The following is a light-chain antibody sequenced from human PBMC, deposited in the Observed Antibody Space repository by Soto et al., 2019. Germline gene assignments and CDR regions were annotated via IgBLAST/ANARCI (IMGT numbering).Light chain of an antibody. CDR2: NDN. CDR1: NSNIGRNT. CDR3: ATWDDSLNGSV. V-gene: IGLV1-44*01. J-gene: IGLJ1*01. Sequence: QAVVTQPPSASGTPGQRVAISCSGSNSNIGRNTVNWYQQLPGTAPKLLIYNDNQRPSGVPDRFSGSKSGTSASLAISGLQSEDEADYYCATWDDSLNGSVFGTGTKLTVL.